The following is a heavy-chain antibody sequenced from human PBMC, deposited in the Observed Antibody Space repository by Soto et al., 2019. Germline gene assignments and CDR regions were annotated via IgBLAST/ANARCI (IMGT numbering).Heavy chain of an antibody. CDR3: ARERYSYGPYYFDY. V-gene: IGHV3-11*01. CDR1: GFTFSDYY. D-gene: IGHD5-18*01. CDR2: ITSSGSTT. J-gene: IGHJ4*02. Sequence: GGSLRLSCAASGFTFSDYYMSWIRQAPGEGLEWVSSITSSGSTTYYTDSVKGRFTISRDNAKNSLYLQMNSLRAEDTAVYYCARERYSYGPYYFDYWGQGTLVTVSS.